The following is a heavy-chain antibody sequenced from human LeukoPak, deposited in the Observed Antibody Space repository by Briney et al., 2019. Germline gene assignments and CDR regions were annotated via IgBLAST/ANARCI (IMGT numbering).Heavy chain of an antibody. CDR1: GFTFSSYA. V-gene: IGHV3-23*01. Sequence: PGRSLRLSCAASGFTFSSYAMSWVRQAPEKGLEWVAAISGSGGSTYYADSVKGRFTISRDNSKNTLYLQMNSLRAEDTAVYHCARGPGGYYDSWGQRTLVTVSS. CDR2: ISGSGGST. D-gene: IGHD3-16*01. CDR3: ARGPGGYYDS. J-gene: IGHJ4*02.